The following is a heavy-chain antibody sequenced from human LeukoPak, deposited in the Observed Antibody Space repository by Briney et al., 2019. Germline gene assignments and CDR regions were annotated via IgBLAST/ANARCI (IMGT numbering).Heavy chain of an antibody. D-gene: IGHD2-2*01. V-gene: IGHV3-23*01. CDR3: ARVRAGYCTSTSCYTGMDV. CDR1: GFTFSSYA. CDR2: ISGSGGST. J-gene: IGHJ6*02. Sequence: GGSLRLSCAASGFTFSSYAMSWVRQAPGKGLEWVSAISGSGGSTYYADSVKGRFTISRDNSKFTLYMQMNSLRAEDTAVYYCARVRAGYCTSTSCYTGMDVWGQGTTVTVSS.